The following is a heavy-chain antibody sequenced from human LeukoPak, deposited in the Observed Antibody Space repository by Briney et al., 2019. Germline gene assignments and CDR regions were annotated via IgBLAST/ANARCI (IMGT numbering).Heavy chain of an antibody. CDR2: ITGAGAP. CDR1: GFTLSKYA. J-gene: IGHJ3*01. V-gene: IGHV3-23*01. CDR3: ARDPSGDYLGAFEF. D-gene: IGHD2-21*02. Sequence: PGGSLRLSCLASGFTLSKYAVMWVRQAPGRRLEWVSAITGAGAPRYADSVKGRFTISRDNSKNTLYLQMNSLRVEDTAQYFCARDPSGDYLGAFEFWGRGTVVTVSS.